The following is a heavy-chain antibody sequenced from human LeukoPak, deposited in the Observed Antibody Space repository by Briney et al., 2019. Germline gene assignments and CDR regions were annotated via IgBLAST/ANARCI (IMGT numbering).Heavy chain of an antibody. D-gene: IGHD3-22*01. V-gene: IGHV3-66*01. CDR1: GFTVSSNC. CDR2: IYSGGST. J-gene: IGHJ3*02. CDR3: AKYYYDSSGYFEDAFDI. Sequence: GGSLRLSCAASGFTVSSNCMSWVRQAPGKGLEWVSVIYSGGSTYYADSVKGRFTISRDNSKNTLYLQMNSLRAEDTAVYYCAKYYYDSSGYFEDAFDIWGQGTMVTVSS.